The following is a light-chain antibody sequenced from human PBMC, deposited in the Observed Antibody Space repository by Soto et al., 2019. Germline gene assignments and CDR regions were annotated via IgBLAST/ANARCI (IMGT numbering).Light chain of an antibody. CDR3: QTWGTGILV. CDR1: SGHSSYA. CDR2: LNSDGSH. J-gene: IGLJ2*01. V-gene: IGLV4-69*01. Sequence: QPVLTQSPSASASLGASVKLTCTLSSGHSSYAIAWHQQQPEKGPRYLMKLNSDGSHSKGDGIPDRFSGSSSGAERYLTISSLQSEDEADYYCQTWGTGILVFGGGTKRTVL.